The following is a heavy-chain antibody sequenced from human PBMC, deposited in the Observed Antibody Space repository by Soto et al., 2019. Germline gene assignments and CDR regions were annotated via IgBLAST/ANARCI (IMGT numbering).Heavy chain of an antibody. D-gene: IGHD6-19*01. Sequence: PGESLKISCKGSGYIFSSYWIGWVRQMPGKGLEWMGITHGDDANTRYSPSFEGQVTISTDKSITTAYLQWSSLKASDTAMYYCARRGTYSSGWDYWGQGTLVTVSS. J-gene: IGHJ4*02. CDR3: ARRGTYSSGWDY. V-gene: IGHV5-51*01. CDR2: THGDDANT. CDR1: GYIFSSYW.